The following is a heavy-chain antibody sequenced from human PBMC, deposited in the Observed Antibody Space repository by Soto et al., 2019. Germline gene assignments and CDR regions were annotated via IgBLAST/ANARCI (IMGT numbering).Heavy chain of an antibody. J-gene: IGHJ4*02. D-gene: IGHD6-19*01. V-gene: IGHV4-59*01. CDR2: VSYSGST. Sequence: QVQLQESGPGLVKPSETLSLTCTVSGASISSFSWSWVRQPPGRGLEWIGYVSYSGSTIYNPSLKSRVXTSXDXCKNQFSLKLSSVTAADTAVYYCARYSSGPNTCFDCWGQGTLVTVSS. CDR1: GASISSFS. CDR3: ARYSSGPNTCFDC.